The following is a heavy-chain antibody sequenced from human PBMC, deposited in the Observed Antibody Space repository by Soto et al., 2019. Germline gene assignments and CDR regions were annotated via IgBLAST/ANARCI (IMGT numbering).Heavy chain of an antibody. CDR1: GYSISSSNW. J-gene: IGHJ4*02. V-gene: IGHV4-28*01. Sequence: QVQLQESGPGLVKPSDTLSLTCAVSGYSISSSNWWGWIRQPPGKGLEWIGYIYYSGTTYYNLSLKSRATRSVDTSKTHFSLKLPSVTAVDTAVYYCARRSIQGPIDYWGQGTQGTVSS. CDR3: ARRSIQGPIDY. CDR2: IYYSGTT.